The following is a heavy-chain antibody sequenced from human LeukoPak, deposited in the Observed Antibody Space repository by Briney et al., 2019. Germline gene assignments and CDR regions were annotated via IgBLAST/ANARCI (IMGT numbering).Heavy chain of an antibody. D-gene: IGHD6-19*01. CDR1: GGTVSSYA. Sequence: SVKVSCKASGGTVSSYATSWVRQAPGQGLEWMGGIIPIFGTANYAQKFQGRVTITTDESTSTAYMELSSLRSEDTAVYYCARGAVAGLTFDYWGQGTLVTVSS. CDR3: ARGAVAGLTFDY. V-gene: IGHV1-69*05. J-gene: IGHJ4*02. CDR2: IIPIFGTA.